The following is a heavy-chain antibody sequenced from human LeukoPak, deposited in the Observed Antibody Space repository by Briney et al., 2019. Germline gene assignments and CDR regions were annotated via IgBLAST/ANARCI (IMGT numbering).Heavy chain of an antibody. D-gene: IGHD3-16*01. CDR3: AKLATSDTGETY. V-gene: IGHV1-46*01. CDR1: GYTFTSYA. CDR2: INLSGDST. Sequence: GASVKVSCKASGYTFTSYAMHWVRQAPGQGLEWMGVINLSGDSTTYAQNFQGRVTMTRDTSTSTVYMELRSLRSEDTAIYYCAKLATSDTGETYWGQGTLVTVSS. J-gene: IGHJ4*02.